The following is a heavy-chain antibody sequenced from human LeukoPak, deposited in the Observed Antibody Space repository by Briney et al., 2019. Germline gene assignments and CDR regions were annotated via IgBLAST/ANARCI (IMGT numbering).Heavy chain of an antibody. J-gene: IGHJ4*02. CDR1: GFTFSDYY. D-gene: IGHD5-24*01. CDR3: AKKGGMASTYYFDS. CDR2: ISSSSSYT. Sequence: VKPGGSLRLSCAASGFTFSDYYMSWIRQAPGKGLEWVSYISSSSSYTNYADSVKGRFTISRDNAKNSLYLQMNSLRAEDTAVYYCAKKGGMASTYYFDSWGQGTLVTVSS. V-gene: IGHV3-11*03.